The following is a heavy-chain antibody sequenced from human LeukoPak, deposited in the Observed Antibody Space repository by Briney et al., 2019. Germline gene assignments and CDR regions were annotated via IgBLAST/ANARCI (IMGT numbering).Heavy chain of an antibody. CDR3: ARDRDYSNTERGFDY. V-gene: IGHV1-2*02. CDR2: INANSGET. CDR1: GYTFTDYY. D-gene: IGHD4-11*01. Sequence: ASVKVSCKTSGYTFTDYYIHWVRQAPGQGLEWMGWINANSGETNSAQKFQGRVTMTGDTSISTAYMELRRVTPDDTAVYYCARDRDYSNTERGFDYWGQGTLVTVSS. J-gene: IGHJ4*02.